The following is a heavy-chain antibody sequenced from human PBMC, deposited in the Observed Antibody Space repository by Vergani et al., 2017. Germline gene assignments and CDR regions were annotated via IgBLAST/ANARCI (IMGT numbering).Heavy chain of an antibody. J-gene: IGHJ4*02. CDR1: GFTFSSYA. CDR2: IWYDGSNK. V-gene: IGHV3-33*08. CDR3: ARGVKRGAPSE. D-gene: IGHD1-26*01. Sequence: QVQLVESGGGVVQPGRSLRLSCAASGFTFSSYAMHWVRQAPGKGLEWVAVIWYDGSNKYYADSVKGRFTISRDNSKNTLYLQMNSLRAEDTAVYYWARGVKRGAPSEWGQGTLVTVSS.